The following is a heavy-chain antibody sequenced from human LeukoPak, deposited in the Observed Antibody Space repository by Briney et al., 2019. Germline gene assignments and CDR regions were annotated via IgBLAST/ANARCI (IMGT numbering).Heavy chain of an antibody. V-gene: IGHV3-7*01. D-gene: IGHD6-13*01. CDR1: GSTFSRHW. J-gene: IGHJ4*02. Sequence: GGSLRLSCAASGSTFSRHWMSWVRQAPGKGLEWVANIKEDGSEKYVDSMKGRFTISRDNARNSLYLQMNSLRAEDTAVYYCAREVHAAVTDFDYWGQGTLVTVSS. CDR2: IKEDGSEK. CDR3: AREVHAAVTDFDY.